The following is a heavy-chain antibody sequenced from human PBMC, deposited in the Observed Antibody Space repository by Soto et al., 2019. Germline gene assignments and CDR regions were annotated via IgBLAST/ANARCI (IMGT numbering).Heavy chain of an antibody. V-gene: IGHV5-51*01. D-gene: IGHD2-15*01. CDR3: ARPDNNYVAS. Sequence: PGESLKISCHASAYIFINYWIGWVRQMPGKGLEWMAIINPGNSETRYSPAFQGQVTISADRFITTVYLEWSSLKASDTAMYYCARPDNNYVASWGQGALVTVSS. CDR2: INPGNSET. J-gene: IGHJ4*02. CDR1: AYIFINYW.